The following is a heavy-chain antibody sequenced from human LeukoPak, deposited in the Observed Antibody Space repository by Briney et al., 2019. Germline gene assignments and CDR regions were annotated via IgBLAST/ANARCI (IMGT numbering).Heavy chain of an antibody. V-gene: IGHV3-30*02. Sequence: GGSLRLSCGASGFTFSNYGMLWVRQAPGKGLEWVAFIRYDGNNKLYADSMKGRFTISRDNSKNTLYLHINSLRAEDTAVYYCVKDNPLDYWGQGTLVIASS. D-gene: IGHD1-14*01. CDR1: GFTFSNYG. J-gene: IGHJ4*02. CDR2: IRYDGNNK. CDR3: VKDNPLDY.